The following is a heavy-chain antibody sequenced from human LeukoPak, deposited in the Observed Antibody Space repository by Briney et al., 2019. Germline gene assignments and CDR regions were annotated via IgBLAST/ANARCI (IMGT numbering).Heavy chain of an antibody. CDR3: ARGYYDSSGYLRLGAFDI. CDR2: INAGNGNT. D-gene: IGHD3-22*01. J-gene: IGHJ3*02. Sequence: ASVTVSCTASGYTFTSYAMHWVRQAPGQRLEWMGWINAGNGNTKYSQKFQGRVTITRDTSASTAYMELSSLKSEDTAVYYCARGYYDSSGYLRLGAFDIWGQGTMVTVSS. V-gene: IGHV1-3*01. CDR1: GYTFTSYA.